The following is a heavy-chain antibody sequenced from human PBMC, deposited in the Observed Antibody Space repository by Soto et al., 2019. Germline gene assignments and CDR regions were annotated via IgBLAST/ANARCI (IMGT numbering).Heavy chain of an antibody. J-gene: IGHJ4*02. CDR1: GGSISSYY. Sequence: QVQLQESGPGLVKPSETLSLTCTVSGGSISSYYWSWIRQPPGKGLEWIGYIYYSGSTNYNPSLKRRVTIAVDTSKNQFSLKLSSVTAADTAVYYFARRYGYSFEYWGQGTLVTVSS. CDR3: ARRYGYSFEY. D-gene: IGHD1-1*01. V-gene: IGHV4-59*08. CDR2: IYYSGST.